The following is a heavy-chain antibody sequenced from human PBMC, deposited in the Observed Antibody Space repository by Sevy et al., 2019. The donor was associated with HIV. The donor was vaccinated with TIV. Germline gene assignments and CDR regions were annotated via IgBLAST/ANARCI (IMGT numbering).Heavy chain of an antibody. CDR3: AKAGGINWFYYYYGMDV. CDR2: ISGFGDKT. Sequence: GGSLRLSCAVSGVTFSDYAMSWVRQAPGKGLEWVSSISGFGDKTYYADSVRGRFTISRDNSKNTLHLQMNSLRAEDTAVYYCAKAGGINWFYYYYGMDVWCQGTTVTVSS. V-gene: IGHV3-23*01. D-gene: IGHD1-1*01. CDR1: GVTFSDYA. J-gene: IGHJ6*02.